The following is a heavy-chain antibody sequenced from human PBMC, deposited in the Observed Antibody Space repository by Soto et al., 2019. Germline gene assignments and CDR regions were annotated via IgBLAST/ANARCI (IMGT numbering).Heavy chain of an antibody. CDR2: IKKDGSEK. D-gene: IGHD3-3*01. CDR1: GFTFSSYW. J-gene: IGHJ4*02. CDR3: ARVRDRYFDFWSSNRYYFDN. Sequence: EVELVESGGGLVQPGGSVGLSCAASGFTFSSYWMSWVRQAPGKGLEWVANIKKDGSEKYYVDSVKGRFTISRDNAKNSLYLQMNRLMAEDTAVYFCARVRDRYFDFWSSNRYYFDNWGQGTLVTVSS. V-gene: IGHV3-7*03.